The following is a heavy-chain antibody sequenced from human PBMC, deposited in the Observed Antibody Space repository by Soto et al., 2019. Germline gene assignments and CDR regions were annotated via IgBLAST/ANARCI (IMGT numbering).Heavy chain of an antibody. D-gene: IGHD4-17*01. V-gene: IGHV3-7*01. Sequence: EVQLVESGGGLVQPGGSLRLSCVVSGFNLRSYWMSWVRQAPGKGLEWVANIKEDGSGKYYVDAVKGRFTISRDNDKNSVYLQMNSLSEEDTAVYYCARPPGAETSYWGQGTLVTVSS. CDR1: GFNLRSYW. CDR2: IKEDGSGK. J-gene: IGHJ4*02. CDR3: ARPPGAETSY.